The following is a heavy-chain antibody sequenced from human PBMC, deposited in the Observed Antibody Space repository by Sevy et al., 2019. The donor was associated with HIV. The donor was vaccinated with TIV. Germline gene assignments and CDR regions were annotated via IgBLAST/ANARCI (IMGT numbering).Heavy chain of an antibody. CDR2: IWHDGSQK. Sequence: GESLKISCAASGFTFSSYAMHWVRQDPGKGLEWVGFIWHDGSQKYYADSVRGRFTFSRDNSKNTLFLQVSSLRAEDTAVYYCARGRVGATTSYYFDYWGQGTLVTVSS. J-gene: IGHJ4*02. CDR1: GFTFSSYA. V-gene: IGHV3-33*01. CDR3: ARGRVGATTSYYFDY. D-gene: IGHD1-26*01.